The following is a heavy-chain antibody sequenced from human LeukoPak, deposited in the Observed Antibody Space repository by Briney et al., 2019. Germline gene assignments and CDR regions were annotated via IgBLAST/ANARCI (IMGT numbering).Heavy chain of an antibody. D-gene: IGHD3-10*01. CDR3: AKDPIWFGELPTTDP. CDR2: ISGSGGST. J-gene: IGHJ5*02. V-gene: IGHV3-23*01. CDR1: GFTFSSYA. Sequence: SGGSLRLSCAASGFTFSSYAMSWVRQAPGKGLEWVSAISGSGGSTYYADSVKGRFTISRDNSKNTLYLQMNNLRAEDTAVYYCAKDPIWFGELPTTDPWGQGTLVTVSS.